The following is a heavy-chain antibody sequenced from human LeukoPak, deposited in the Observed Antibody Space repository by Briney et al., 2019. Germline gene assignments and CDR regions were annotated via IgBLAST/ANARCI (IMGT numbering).Heavy chain of an antibody. Sequence: PGGSLRLSCAASGFTFSSYWMSWVRQAPGKGLEWVANIKQDGSEKYYVDSVKGRFTISRDNAKNSLYLQMNSLRAEGTAVYYCARGTSASLLLWFGELDYWGQGTLVTVSS. V-gene: IGHV3-7*03. CDR1: GFTFSSYW. J-gene: IGHJ4*02. D-gene: IGHD3-10*01. CDR2: IKQDGSEK. CDR3: ARGTSASLLLWFGELDY.